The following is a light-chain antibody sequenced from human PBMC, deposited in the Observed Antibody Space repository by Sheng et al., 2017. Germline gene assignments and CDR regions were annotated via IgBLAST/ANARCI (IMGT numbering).Light chain of an antibody. CDR2: DNN. CDR3: GTWDSSLSAGWV. CDR1: ASNIGRNF. Sequence: QSVLTQPPSVSAAAGQKVTISCSGAASNIGRNFVSWYQHLPGTGPKVLIYDNNRRSPGIPDRFSGSKSDTSATLGITGLQAGDEADYYCGTWDSSLSAGWVFGGGTKLTVL. V-gene: IGLV1-51*01. J-gene: IGLJ3*02.